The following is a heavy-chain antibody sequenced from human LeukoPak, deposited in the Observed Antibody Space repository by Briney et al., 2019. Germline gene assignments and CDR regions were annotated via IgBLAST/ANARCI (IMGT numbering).Heavy chain of an antibody. CDR1: GYTFTSYG. V-gene: IGHV1-18*01. CDR3: ARALTLRALISIFGVDAFDI. J-gene: IGHJ3*02. Sequence: ASVKVSCRASGYTFTSYGISWVRQAPGQGLEWMGWISAYNGNTNYAQKLQGRVTMTTDTSTSTAYMELRSLRSDDTAVYYCARALTLRALISIFGVDAFDIWGQGTMVTVSS. D-gene: IGHD3-3*01. CDR2: ISAYNGNT.